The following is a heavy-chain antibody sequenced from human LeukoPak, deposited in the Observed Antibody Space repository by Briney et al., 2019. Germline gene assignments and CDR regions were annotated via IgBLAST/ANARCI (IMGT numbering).Heavy chain of an antibody. J-gene: IGHJ5*02. CDR2: IYYSGST. Sequence: SETLSLTCTVSGGSISSYYWSWIRQPPGKGLEWIGYIYYSGSTNYNPSLKSRVTISVDTSKNQFSLKLSSVTAADTAVYYCARDRPPEPLFGPWGQGTLVTVSS. CDR1: GGSISSYY. V-gene: IGHV4-59*01. CDR3: ARDRPPEPLFGP.